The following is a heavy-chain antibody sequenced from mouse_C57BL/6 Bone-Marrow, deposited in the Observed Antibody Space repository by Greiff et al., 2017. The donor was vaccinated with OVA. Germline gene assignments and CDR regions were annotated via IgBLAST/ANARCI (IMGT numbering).Heavy chain of an antibody. CDR1: GYTFTDYE. Sequence: QVQLQQSGAELVRPGASVTLSCKASGYTFTDYEMHWVKQTPVHGLEWIGAIDPETGGTAYNQKFKGKAILTADKSSSTAYMELRSLTSEDSAVYYCTHYYGRSHWYFDVWGTGTTVTVSS. V-gene: IGHV1-15*01. CDR3: THYYGRSHWYFDV. D-gene: IGHD1-1*01. CDR2: IDPETGGT. J-gene: IGHJ1*03.